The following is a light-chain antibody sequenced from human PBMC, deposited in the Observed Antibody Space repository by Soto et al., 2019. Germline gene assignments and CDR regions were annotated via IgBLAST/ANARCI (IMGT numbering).Light chain of an antibody. CDR1: QSVSSY. Sequence: EIVLTQSTATLSLSPGERATLSCRASQSVSSYLAWYQQKPGQAPSLLIYDASNRATGIPARFSGSGSGTDFTLTISSLEPEDFEVYYCQQRSNWTSFTFGPGTIVDIK. V-gene: IGKV3-11*01. CDR2: DAS. J-gene: IGKJ3*01. CDR3: QQRSNWTSFT.